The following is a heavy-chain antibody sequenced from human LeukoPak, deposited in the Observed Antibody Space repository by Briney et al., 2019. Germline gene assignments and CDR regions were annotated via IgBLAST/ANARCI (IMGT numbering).Heavy chain of an antibody. CDR3: TTGLYYYDSSGYHLDAFDI. Sequence: PGGSLRLSCAASGFTFSNAWMSWVRQAPGKGLEWVGRIKSKTDGGTTDYAAPVKGRFTISRDDSKNTLYLQMNSLKTEDTAVYYCTTGLYYYDSSGYHLDAFDIWGQGTMVTVSS. CDR2: IKSKTDGGTT. D-gene: IGHD3-22*01. CDR1: GFTFSNAW. V-gene: IGHV3-15*01. J-gene: IGHJ3*02.